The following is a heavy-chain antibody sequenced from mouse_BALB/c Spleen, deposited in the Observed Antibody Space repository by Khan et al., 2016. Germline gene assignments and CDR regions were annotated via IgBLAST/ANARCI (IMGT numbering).Heavy chain of an antibody. V-gene: IGHV9-3-1*01. CDR1: GFTFTNYG. D-gene: IGHD1-1*01. Sequence: QIQVVQSGPELKKPVKTVKISCKASGFTFTNYGMNWVKQAPGKGLKWMGWINTYSGESTYADDFKGRFAFSLESSANTAYFQNNNRKNEDTATYCCARYRYYYGSSRYFDVWGAGTTVTVYS. CDR3: ARYRYYYGSSRYFDV. CDR2: INTYSGES. J-gene: IGHJ1*01.